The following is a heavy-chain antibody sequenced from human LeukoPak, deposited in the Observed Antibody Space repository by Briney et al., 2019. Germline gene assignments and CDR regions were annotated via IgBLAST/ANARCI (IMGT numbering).Heavy chain of an antibody. CDR3: AREFGHCYGDNCFYFFDT. D-gene: IGHD4-23*01. J-gene: IGHJ4*02. V-gene: IGHV1-18*01. CDR2: INTYKGDT. Sequence: ASVTVSCKASGYALTNYNISWVRQAPGQGLEWMGWINTYKGDTLYAQKLQGRVTMTADTSTNTAYMELRSLRFDDTAVYYCAREFGHCYGDNCFYFFDTWGQGFRVTVSS. CDR1: GYALTNYN.